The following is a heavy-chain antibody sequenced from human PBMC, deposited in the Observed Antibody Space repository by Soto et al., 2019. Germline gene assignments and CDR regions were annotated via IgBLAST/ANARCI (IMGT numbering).Heavy chain of an antibody. D-gene: IGHD3-22*01. J-gene: IGHJ4*02. V-gene: IGHV4-39*01. CDR3: ARHGYYYDSTRYYYFI. Sequence: SETLSLTCTVSGGSSSSTNHYWGWIRQPPGKGLEWIGDIYYSGMTHYNPSLKSRVTISVDTSKNQFSLELSSVTAADTAVYYCARHGYYYDSTRYYYFIWGPGPLVTVSS. CDR1: GGSSSSTNHY. CDR2: IYYSGMT.